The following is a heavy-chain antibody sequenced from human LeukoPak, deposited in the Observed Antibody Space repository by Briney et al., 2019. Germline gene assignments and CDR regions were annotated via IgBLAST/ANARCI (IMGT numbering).Heavy chain of an antibody. V-gene: IGHV4-59*01. Sequence: SETLSLTCTVSGGSISTYYWSWIRQPPGKGLEWTGYIYYSGSTNYNPSLKSRVTISVDTSKNQFSLKLNSVTAADTAVYYCARDRGAYGMDVWGQGTTVTVSS. D-gene: IGHD3-10*01. J-gene: IGHJ6*02. CDR2: IYYSGST. CDR1: GGSISTYY. CDR3: ARDRGAYGMDV.